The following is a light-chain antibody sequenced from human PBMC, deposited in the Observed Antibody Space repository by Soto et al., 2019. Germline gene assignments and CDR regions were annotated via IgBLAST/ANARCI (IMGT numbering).Light chain of an antibody. CDR3: QQYNGT. J-gene: IGKJ2*01. CDR2: KAS. V-gene: IGKV1-5*03. Sequence: DIQMTQSPSTLSASVGDTVTITCRASQSISNWLAWYQQKPGKAPKLLIYKASSLQSGVPSRFSGSGSGTEFTLTISSLHPDDFATYYCQQYNGTFGQGTKLEIK. CDR1: QSISNW.